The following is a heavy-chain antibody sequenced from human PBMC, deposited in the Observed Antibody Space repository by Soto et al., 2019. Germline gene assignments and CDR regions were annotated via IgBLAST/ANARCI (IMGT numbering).Heavy chain of an antibody. J-gene: IGHJ4*02. Sequence: GSLRLSCAASGFSFSSYAISWVRQAPGKGLEWVSTISGSGGSTYYADSVKGHFTISRDNSKNTLYLQMNSLRAEDTAVYYCARDPGPYYYDSSGYRTEYYLDYWGQGTLVTVSS. CDR3: ARDPGPYYYDSSGYRTEYYLDY. V-gene: IGHV3-23*01. CDR2: ISGSGGST. D-gene: IGHD3-22*01. CDR1: GFSFSSYA.